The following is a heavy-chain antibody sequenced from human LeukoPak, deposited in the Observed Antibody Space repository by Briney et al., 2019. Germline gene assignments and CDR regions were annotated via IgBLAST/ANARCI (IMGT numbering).Heavy chain of an antibody. Sequence: ASVKVSCKASGYTFTDYYIDWVRQAPGQGLEWMGWINPNSGGTNYAQKFQGRVTMTRDTSISTAYMELSRLRSDDTAVYYCAREAGIAVNLWGRGTLVTVSS. D-gene: IGHD6-19*01. V-gene: IGHV1-2*02. CDR2: INPNSGGT. CDR1: GYTFTDYY. J-gene: IGHJ5*02. CDR3: AREAGIAVNL.